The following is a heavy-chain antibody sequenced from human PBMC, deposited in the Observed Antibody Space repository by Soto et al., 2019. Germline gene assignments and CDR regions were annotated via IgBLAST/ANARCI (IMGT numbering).Heavy chain of an antibody. J-gene: IGHJ5*02. CDR2: ISWNSGSI. V-gene: IGHV3-9*01. Sequence: EVQLVESGGGLVQPGRSLRLSCAASGFTFDDYAMHWVRQAPGKGLEWVSGISWNSGSIGYADSVKGRFTISRDNAKNSLYLQMNSLRAEDTALYYCAKAGSSSCFELLPFDPWGQGTLATVSS. D-gene: IGHD6-13*01. CDR1: GFTFDDYA. CDR3: AKAGSSSCFELLPFDP.